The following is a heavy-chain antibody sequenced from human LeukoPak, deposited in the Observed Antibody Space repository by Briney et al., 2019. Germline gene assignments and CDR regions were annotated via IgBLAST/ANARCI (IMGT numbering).Heavy chain of an antibody. CDR2: MNPNSGNT. CDR3: ARFGNWNYVRLNYYYYGMDV. D-gene: IGHD1-7*01. CDR1: GYTFTSYD. J-gene: IGHJ6*02. V-gene: IGHV1-8*01. Sequence: GASVKVSCKASGYTFTSYDINWVRQAPGQGLEWMAWMNPNSGNTGYAQKFQGRVTMTRNTSISTAYMELCSLRSEDTAVYYCARFGNWNYVRLNYYYYGMDVWGQGTTVTVSS.